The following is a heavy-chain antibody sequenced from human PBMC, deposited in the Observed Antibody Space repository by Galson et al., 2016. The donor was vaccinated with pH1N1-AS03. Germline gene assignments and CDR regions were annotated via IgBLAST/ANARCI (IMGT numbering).Heavy chain of an antibody. CDR2: ISSNGKID. J-gene: IGHJ3*02. Sequence: SLRLSCAASGFIFSNHGMHWVRQAPGKGLEWVAVISSNGKIDYYADSVRGRFTVSRDNSNNTPYLQMDSLRTEDRAVYYCAKEGSGSVSKFAFDIWGQGTIVTVSS. CDR3: AKEGSGSVSKFAFDI. V-gene: IGHV3-30*18. CDR1: GFIFSNHG. D-gene: IGHD3-10*01.